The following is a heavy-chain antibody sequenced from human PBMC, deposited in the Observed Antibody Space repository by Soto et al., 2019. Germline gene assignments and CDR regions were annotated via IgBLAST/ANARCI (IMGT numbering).Heavy chain of an antibody. V-gene: IGHV3-21*01. CDR2: ISSSSSYI. D-gene: IGHD2-2*01. CDR1: GFTFSSYS. Sequence: GGSLRLSCAASGFTFSSYSMNWVRQAPGKGLEWVSSISSSSSYIYYADSVKGRFTISRDNAKNSLYLQMNSLRAEDTAVYYCARDRTIVVVPAASPNWFDPWGQGTLVTSPQ. CDR3: ARDRTIVVVPAASPNWFDP. J-gene: IGHJ5*02.